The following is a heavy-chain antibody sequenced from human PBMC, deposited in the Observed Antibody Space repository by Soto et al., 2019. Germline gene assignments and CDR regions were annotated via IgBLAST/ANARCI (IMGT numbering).Heavy chain of an antibody. D-gene: IGHD6-13*01. CDR3: ARPNSPAGTGTHFDY. V-gene: IGHV3-48*01. CDR2: ISSDGTTI. CDR1: GFTFGGYS. J-gene: IGHJ4*02. Sequence: PGGSMRLSCGASGFTFGGYSMNWVRQAPGKGLEWVSYISSDGTTIYYADSVKGRFTLSRDNAKNSLFLQMNSLRAEDTAVYYCARPNSPAGTGTHFDYWGQGTLVTVSS.